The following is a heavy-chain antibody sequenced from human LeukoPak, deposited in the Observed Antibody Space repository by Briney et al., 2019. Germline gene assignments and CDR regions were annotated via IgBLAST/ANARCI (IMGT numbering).Heavy chain of an antibody. CDR3: ARLHQTVPVPENWFDP. V-gene: IGHV4-39*07. Sequence: SETLSLTCTASGGSISSSSYYWGWIRQPPGKGLEWIGSIYYSGSTYYNPSLKSRVTISVDTSKNQFSLKLSSVTAADTAVYYCARLHQTVPVPENWFDPWGQGTLVTVSS. CDR2: IYYSGST. D-gene: IGHD1-14*01. CDR1: GGSISSSSYY. J-gene: IGHJ5*02.